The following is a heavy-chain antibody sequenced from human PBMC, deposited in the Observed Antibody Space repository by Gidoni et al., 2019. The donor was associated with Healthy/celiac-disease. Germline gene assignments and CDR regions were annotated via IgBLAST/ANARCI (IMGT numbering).Heavy chain of an antibody. CDR1: GLPFRSDS. D-gene: IGHD2-2*01. CDR2: ISSISSYR. CDR3: ARDRSSTSPPYYYYMDV. V-gene: IGHV3-21*01. Sequence: EVQLVGSGGGRVKRGGSLGLYCAASGLPFRSDSMNWVRPATGKGLEWLSSISSISSYRYYADSVKGRFTIARDNAKNSLYLQMNSLRAEDTAVYYCARDRSSTSPPYYYYMDVWGKGTPVTVSS. J-gene: IGHJ6*03.